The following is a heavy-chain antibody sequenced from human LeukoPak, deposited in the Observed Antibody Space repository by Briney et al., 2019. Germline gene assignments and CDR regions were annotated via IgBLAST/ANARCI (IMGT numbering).Heavy chain of an antibody. Sequence: GGSLRLSCAASGFTFSQYWMSWVRQAPGKGLEWVANIKPDGSEKHYVDSVKGRFTISRDNSRDTLYLQMNSLRAEDTAVYYCAKGYYDYVWGSYYFDYWGQGTLVTVSS. CDR2: IKPDGSEK. CDR1: GFTFSQYW. CDR3: AKGYYDYVWGSYYFDY. D-gene: IGHD3-16*01. J-gene: IGHJ4*02. V-gene: IGHV3-7*03.